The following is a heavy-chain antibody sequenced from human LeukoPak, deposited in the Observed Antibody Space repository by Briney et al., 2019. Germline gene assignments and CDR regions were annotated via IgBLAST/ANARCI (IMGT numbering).Heavy chain of an antibody. CDR2: ISGSGDST. CDR1: GFVFSSYG. V-gene: IGHV3-23*01. Sequence: GGSLRLSCVASGFVFSSYGMSWVRQAPGKGLEWVSAISGSGDSTFYADSVKGRFTISRDNSKNTLYLQMNSLRAEDTAVYYCARVVPPTDYGSGSYFWDPYYFDYWGQGTLVTVSS. CDR3: ARVVPPTDYGSGSYFWDPYYFDY. J-gene: IGHJ4*02. D-gene: IGHD3-10*01.